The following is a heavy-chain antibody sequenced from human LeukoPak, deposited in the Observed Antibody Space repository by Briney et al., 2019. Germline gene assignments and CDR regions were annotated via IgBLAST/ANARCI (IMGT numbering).Heavy chain of an antibody. V-gene: IGHV1-18*01. CDR1: GYTFTSYG. J-gene: IGHJ5*02. D-gene: IGHD2-2*01. Sequence: GSVKVSCKASGYTFTSYGVSWVRQAPGQGLEWMGWISPYNGYTNYAQKVQGRVTMTTDTSTSTAYMELRSLRSDDTAVYYCARARYQLTTYNWFDPWGQGTLVTFSS. CDR2: ISPYNGYT. CDR3: ARARYQLTTYNWFDP.